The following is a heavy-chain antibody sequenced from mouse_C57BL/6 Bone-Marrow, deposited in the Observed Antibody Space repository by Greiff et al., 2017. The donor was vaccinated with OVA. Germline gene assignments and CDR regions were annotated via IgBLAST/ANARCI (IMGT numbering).Heavy chain of an antibody. CDR1: GFTFSDYG. D-gene: IGHD1-1*01. CDR3: ASGSSYGNFDV. J-gene: IGHJ1*03. CDR2: ISSGSSTI. Sequence: EVQLVESGGGLVKPGGSLKLSCAASGFTFSDYGMHWVRQAPEKGLEWVAYISSGSSTIYYADTVKGRFTISRDKAKNTLFLQMTSLRSEDTAMYYCASGSSYGNFDVWGTGTTVTVSS. V-gene: IGHV5-17*01.